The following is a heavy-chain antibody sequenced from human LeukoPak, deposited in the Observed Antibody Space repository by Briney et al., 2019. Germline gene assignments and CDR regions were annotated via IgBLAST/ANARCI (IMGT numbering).Heavy chain of an antibody. CDR3: ARDQPRGNYDYWFDP. CDR2: IDPSGGST. CDR1: GYTFTTYY. D-gene: IGHD3-16*01. V-gene: IGHV1-46*01. Sequence: ASVKVSCKAFGYTFTTYYMHWVRQAPGQGLEWLGVIDPSGGSTTYAQKFQGRVTLTRDMSTSTFYMDLSSLRSGDTAIYYCARDQPRGNYDYWFDPWGQGTLVTVSS. J-gene: IGHJ5*02.